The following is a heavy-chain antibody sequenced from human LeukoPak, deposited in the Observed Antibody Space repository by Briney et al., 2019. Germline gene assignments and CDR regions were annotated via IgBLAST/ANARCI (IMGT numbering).Heavy chain of an antibody. J-gene: IGHJ6*03. CDR2: IYHSGST. CDR3: AREIVVVNHYYMDV. D-gene: IGHD3-22*01. V-gene: IGHV4-34*01. Sequence: PSETLSLTCAVYGGSFSSYYWNWIRQPPGKGLEWIGEIYHSGSTRYNPSLRSRVTISVDTSKNQFSLKLSSVTAADTAVYYCAREIVVVNHYYMDVWGKGTTVTVSS. CDR1: GGSFSSYY.